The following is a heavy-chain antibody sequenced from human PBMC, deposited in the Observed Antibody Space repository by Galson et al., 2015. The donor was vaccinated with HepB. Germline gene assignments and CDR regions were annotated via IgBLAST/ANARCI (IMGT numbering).Heavy chain of an antibody. D-gene: IGHD6-13*01. J-gene: IGHJ6*03. CDR2: ISGSGGST. CDR1: GFTFSSYG. V-gene: IGHV3-23*01. CDR3: ARAYSSSWYAYYYYYMDV. Sequence: SLRLSCAASGFTFSSYGMSWVRQAPGKGLEWVSAISGSGGSTYYADSVKGRFTISRDNSKNSLYLQMNSLRAEDTAVYYCARAYSSSWYAYYYYYMDVWGKGTTVTVSS.